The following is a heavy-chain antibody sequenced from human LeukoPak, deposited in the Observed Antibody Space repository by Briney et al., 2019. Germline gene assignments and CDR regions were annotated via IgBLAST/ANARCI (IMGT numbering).Heavy chain of an antibody. Sequence: ASVKVSCKASGYTFTSYDINWVRQATGQGLEWMGWMNPNSGNTGYAQKFQGRVTMTRNTSISTAYMELSSLRSEDTAVYYCARDSTTGAYYDSSGYIGYWGQGTLVTVSS. CDR2: MNPNSGNT. V-gene: IGHV1-8*01. CDR3: ARDSTTGAYYDSSGYIGY. J-gene: IGHJ4*02. D-gene: IGHD3-22*01. CDR1: GYTFTSYD.